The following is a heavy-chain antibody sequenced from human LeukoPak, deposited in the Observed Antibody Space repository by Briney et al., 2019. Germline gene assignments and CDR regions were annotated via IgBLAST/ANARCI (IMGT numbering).Heavy chain of an antibody. CDR3: ARADYDFWSGYSN. CDR1: GGSISSSSYY. CDR2: IYHSGST. D-gene: IGHD3-3*01. Sequence: PSQTLSLTCTVSGGSISSSSYYWRWIRQPPGKGLEWIGYIYHSGSTYYNPSLKSRVTISVDRSKNQFSLKLSSVTAADTAVYYCARADYDFWSGYSNWGQGTLVTVSS. V-gene: IGHV4-30-2*01. J-gene: IGHJ4*02.